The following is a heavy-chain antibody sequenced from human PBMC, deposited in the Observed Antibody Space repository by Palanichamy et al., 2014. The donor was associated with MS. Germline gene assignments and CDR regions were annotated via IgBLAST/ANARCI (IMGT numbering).Heavy chain of an antibody. CDR3: ARDNSGDGWYY. J-gene: IGHJ4*02. CDR1: GFTFRDYW. D-gene: IGHD5-24*01. Sequence: EVQPVESGGGLVQPGGSLRLSCVVSGFTFRDYWMSWVRRAPGKGLEWVANINKDGSEKHYVDSVRGRFTISRDNAKNSLYLQMSSLRVEDTAVYYCARDNSGDGWYYWGQGTLVPVSS. CDR2: INKDGSEK. V-gene: IGHV3-7*03.